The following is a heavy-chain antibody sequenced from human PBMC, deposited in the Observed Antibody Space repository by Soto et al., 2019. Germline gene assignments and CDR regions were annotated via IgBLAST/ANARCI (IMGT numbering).Heavy chain of an antibody. CDR2: IYYSGST. V-gene: IGHV4-31*03. CDR1: GDSITNGGYY. Sequence: PSETLSLTCTVSGDSITNGGYYWSWIRQHPGKGLEWIGYIYYSGSTYYSPSLKSRVTISVDTSKNQFSLKLSSVTAADTAVYYCARAKQQLVVSPFDYWGQGTLVTVSS. J-gene: IGHJ4*02. D-gene: IGHD6-13*01. CDR3: ARAKQQLVVSPFDY.